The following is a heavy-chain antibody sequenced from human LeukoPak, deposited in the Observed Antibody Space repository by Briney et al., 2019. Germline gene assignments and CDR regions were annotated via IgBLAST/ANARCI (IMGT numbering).Heavy chain of an antibody. J-gene: IGHJ4*02. V-gene: IGHV4-59*01. D-gene: IGHD3-9*01. Sequence: SETLSLTCTVSGGSMRSYYWSWIRQPPGKGLEWIGNMYYSGSTNYNPSLKSRVTILVDTSKSQFSLKLSSVTAADTAIYYCARVTDILTGYFDYWGRGTLVTVSS. CDR1: GGSMRSYY. CDR3: ARVTDILTGYFDY. CDR2: MYYSGST.